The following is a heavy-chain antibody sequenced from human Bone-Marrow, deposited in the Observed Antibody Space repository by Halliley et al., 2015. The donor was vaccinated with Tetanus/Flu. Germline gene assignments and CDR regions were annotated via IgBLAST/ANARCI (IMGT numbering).Heavy chain of an antibody. J-gene: IGHJ4*02. V-gene: IGHV3-64D*06. CDR2: VTNNGGRT. D-gene: IGHD3-22*01. CDR3: VKGPPHYYERGVRGF. Sequence: VSAVTNNGGRTYYADSVKGRFTISRDNSEDTLYLQMSSLRAEDTAVYYCVKGPPHYYERGVRGFWGQGTLVTVSS.